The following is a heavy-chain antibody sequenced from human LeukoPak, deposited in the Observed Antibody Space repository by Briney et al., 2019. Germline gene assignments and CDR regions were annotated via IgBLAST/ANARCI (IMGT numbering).Heavy chain of an antibody. CDR1: GFSFSSHG. CDR3: AKDDDWGRYKY. J-gene: IGHJ1*01. D-gene: IGHD3-16*01. Sequence: GGTLRLSCAGSGFSFSSHGMNWVRQAPGRGLEWVSGISPSGDITYYTDSVRGRFTISRDNFKNTLSLQVNSLRAEDTAMYYCAKDDDWGRYKYWGQGTLVTVSS. V-gene: IGHV3-23*01. CDR2: ISPSGDIT.